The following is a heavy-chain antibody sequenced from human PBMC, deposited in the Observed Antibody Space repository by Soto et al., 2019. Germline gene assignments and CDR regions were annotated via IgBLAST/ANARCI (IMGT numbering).Heavy chain of an antibody. Sequence: PGESLKISCKGSGYSFTSYWISWVRQMPGKGLEWMGRIDPSDSYTNYSPSFQGHVTISADKSISTAYLQWSSLKASDTAMYYCARQDKSTRIELVWGQGTTVTVSS. CDR3: ARQDKSTRIELV. D-gene: IGHD5-12*01. J-gene: IGHJ6*02. CDR1: GYSFTSYW. V-gene: IGHV5-10-1*01. CDR2: IDPSDSYT.